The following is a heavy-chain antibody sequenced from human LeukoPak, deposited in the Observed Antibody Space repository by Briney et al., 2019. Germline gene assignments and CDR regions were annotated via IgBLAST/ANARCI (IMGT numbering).Heavy chain of an antibody. D-gene: IGHD3-10*01. V-gene: IGHV1-2*02. CDR1: GYTFTSYG. Sequence: ASVKVSCKASGYTFTSYGISWVRQAPGQGLEWMGWINPNSGGTNYAQKFQGRVTMTRDTSISTAYMELSRLRSDDTAVYYCARDFPQRVRGVMSFERSPGDVWGQGTTVTVSS. CDR2: INPNSGGT. CDR3: ARDFPQRVRGVMSFERSPGDV. J-gene: IGHJ6*02.